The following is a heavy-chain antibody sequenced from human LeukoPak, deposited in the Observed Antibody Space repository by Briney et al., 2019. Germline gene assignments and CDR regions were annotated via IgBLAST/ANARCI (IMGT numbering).Heavy chain of an antibody. CDR2: ISYSGST. CDR3: AREPGFDSSGYLNWFDP. V-gene: IGHV4-59*01. D-gene: IGHD3-22*01. J-gene: IGHJ5*02. CDR1: GGSISSYY. Sequence: PSETLSLTCTVSGGSISSYYWSWIRQPPGKGLEWIACISYSGSTKYNPSLKSRVTISVDASKNQLSLKLSSVTAADTAVYYCAREPGFDSSGYLNWFDPWGQGTLVTVSS.